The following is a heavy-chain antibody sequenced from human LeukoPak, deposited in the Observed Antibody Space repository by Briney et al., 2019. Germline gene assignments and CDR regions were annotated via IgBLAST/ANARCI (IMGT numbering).Heavy chain of an antibody. CDR1: GYSFSNYW. D-gene: IGHD3-22*01. CDR2: IYPGDSDT. V-gene: IGHV5-51*01. J-gene: IGHJ4*02. CDR3: ARVDYYDRSGYFDY. Sequence: GESLKISCEGSGYSFSNYWLGWVPQMPGKGLEWMGIIYPGDSDTRYSPSFQGQVTISADKSISTAYLQWSSLKASDTAMYYCARVDYYDRSGYFDYWGQGTQVTVSS.